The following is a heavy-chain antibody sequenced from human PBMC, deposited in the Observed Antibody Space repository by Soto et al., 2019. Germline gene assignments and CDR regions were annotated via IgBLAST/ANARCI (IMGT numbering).Heavy chain of an antibody. CDR1: GYSFTNSY. CDR3: ARTSAAGKYYYGMDV. V-gene: IGHV5-51*01. D-gene: IGHD6-13*01. J-gene: IGHJ6*02. Sequence: CKGSGYSFTNSYIRWVRQVPGKGLEWMGIIYPGDSDTRYSPSFQGQVTISADKSISTAYLQWSSLKASDTAMYYCARTSAAGKYYYGMDVWGQGTMVTVSS. CDR2: IYPGDSDT.